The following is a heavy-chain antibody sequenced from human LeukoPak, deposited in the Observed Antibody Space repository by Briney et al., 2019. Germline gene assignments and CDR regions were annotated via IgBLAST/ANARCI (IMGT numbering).Heavy chain of an antibody. V-gene: IGHV1-2*02. CDR2: IDPNSGNT. J-gene: IGHJ4*02. CDR1: VYTFTVYY. D-gene: IGHD2-21*02. Sequence: ASVNLSCGVSVYTFTVYYIYWVRQAPGQGREWIGGIDPNSGNTYSAQKFQGRVTMTRDTSITTAYMELSRLRSDATAVYYGARLVTYWGAGTLVTVSS. CDR3: ARLVTY.